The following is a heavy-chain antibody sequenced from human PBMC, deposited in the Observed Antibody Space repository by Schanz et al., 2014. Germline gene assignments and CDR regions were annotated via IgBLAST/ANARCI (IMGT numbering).Heavy chain of an antibody. J-gene: IGHJ4*02. V-gene: IGHV1-18*01. Sequence: QIQLVQSGPEVKKPGASVKVSCKASGYTFTTYAMSWVRQAPGQGLEWMGWISVYNHNKEYDQKLQGRVTMTTDTSTSTAYMELRSLRSDDTAVYYCARDAADFYDILTEEDYWGQGTLXTVSS. D-gene: IGHD3-9*01. CDR2: ISVYNHNK. CDR3: ARDAADFYDILTEEDY. CDR1: GYTFTTYA.